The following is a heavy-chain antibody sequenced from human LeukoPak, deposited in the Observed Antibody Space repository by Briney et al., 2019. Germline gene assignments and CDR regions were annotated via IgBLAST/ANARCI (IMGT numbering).Heavy chain of an antibody. V-gene: IGHV5-51*01. CDR3: ARQAAAATYLGAFDI. CDR2: IYPGDSDT. CDR1: GYSFTTYW. D-gene: IGHD2-15*01. Sequence: GESLKISCKVSGYSFTTYWIGWVRQMPGKGLEWMGIIYPGDSDTKYSPSFQGQVTISADKPISTAYLQWSSLKASDTAMYYCARQAAAATYLGAFDIWGQGTMVTVSS. J-gene: IGHJ3*02.